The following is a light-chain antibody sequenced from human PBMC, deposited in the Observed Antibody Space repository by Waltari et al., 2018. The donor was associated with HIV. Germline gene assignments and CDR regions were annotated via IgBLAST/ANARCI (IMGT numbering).Light chain of an antibody. J-gene: IGLJ3*02. V-gene: IGLV3-21*02. Sequence: SYLLTQAPSVSVAPGQTARIPCGGNNIGSKSVPWYRQKSGQAPVLVVYDDSDRPSGIPERFSGSNSGHTATLTISRVEAGDEADYHCQVWDSASDWVFGGGTKLTVL. CDR1: NIGSKS. CDR3: QVWDSASDWV. CDR2: DDS.